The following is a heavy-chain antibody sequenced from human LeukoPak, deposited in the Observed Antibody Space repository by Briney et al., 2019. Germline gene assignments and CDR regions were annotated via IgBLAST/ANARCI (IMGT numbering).Heavy chain of an antibody. D-gene: IGHD2-2*02. CDR1: GFTFSTYT. J-gene: IGHJ4*02. Sequence: PGGSLRLSCAASGFTFSTYTMNWVRQAPGKGLEWVSSISSSSSYIYYADSVKGRFTISRDNAKNSLYLQMNSLGAEDTAVYYCARREKGGYIDYWGQGTLVTVSS. V-gene: IGHV3-21*01. CDR3: ARREKGGYIDY. CDR2: ISSSSSYI.